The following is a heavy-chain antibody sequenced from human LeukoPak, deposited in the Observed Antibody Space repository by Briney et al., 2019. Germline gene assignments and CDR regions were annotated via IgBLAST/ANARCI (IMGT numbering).Heavy chain of an antibody. D-gene: IGHD4-17*01. Sequence: GESLKISCKGSGYSFTSYWIGWVRQMPGKGLEWMGIIYPGDSDTRYSPSFQGQVTISADKSISTAYLQWSSLQASDTALYSCARPGPPRTVTIRSNWFDPWGQGTLVTVSS. CDR2: IYPGDSDT. J-gene: IGHJ5*02. V-gene: IGHV5-51*01. CDR1: GYSFTSYW. CDR3: ARPGPPRTVTIRSNWFDP.